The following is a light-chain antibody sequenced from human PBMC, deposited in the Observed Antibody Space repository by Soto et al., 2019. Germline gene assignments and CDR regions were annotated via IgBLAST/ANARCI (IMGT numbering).Light chain of an antibody. CDR1: QGISSS. CDR2: GAS. V-gene: IGKV1-12*01. Sequence: DIQMTQSPPSVSASVGDNVTVTCRASQGISSSLARYQQKPAKAPKLLFYGASTVQIGVPSRFRGSGSGTDFTLTITGLQPEDFASYFCQQGDNFPLTFGQGTRVDMK. CDR3: QQGDNFPLT. J-gene: IGKJ2*01.